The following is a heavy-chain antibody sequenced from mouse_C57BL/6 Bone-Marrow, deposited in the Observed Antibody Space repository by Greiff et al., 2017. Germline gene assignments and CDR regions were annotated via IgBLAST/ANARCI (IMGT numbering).Heavy chain of an antibody. CDR2: IYPRSGNT. V-gene: IGHV1-81*01. J-gene: IGHJ2*01. CDR3: AREVCVYYFDY. CDR1: GYTFTSYG. Sequence: VHLVESGAELARPGASVKLSCKASGYTFTSYGISWVKQRTGQGLEWIGEIYPRSGNTYYNEKFKGKATLTADKSSSTAYMELRSLTSEDSAVYFCAREVCVYYFDYWGQGTTLTVSS.